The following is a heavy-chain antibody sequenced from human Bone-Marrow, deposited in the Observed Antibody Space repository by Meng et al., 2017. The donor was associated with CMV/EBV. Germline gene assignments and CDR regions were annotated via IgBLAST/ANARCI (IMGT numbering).Heavy chain of an antibody. CDR1: GGSISSYY. V-gene: IGHV4-4*07. J-gene: IGHJ5*02. CDR2: IYTSGST. D-gene: IGHD2-2*01. Sequence: SETLSLTCTVPGGSISSYYWSWIRQPAGKGLEWIGRIYTSGSTNYNPSLKSRVTMSVDTSKNQFSLKLSSVTAADTAVYYCARVQYQLLSGVSGFDPWGQGTLVTVSS. CDR3: ARVQYQLLSGVSGFDP.